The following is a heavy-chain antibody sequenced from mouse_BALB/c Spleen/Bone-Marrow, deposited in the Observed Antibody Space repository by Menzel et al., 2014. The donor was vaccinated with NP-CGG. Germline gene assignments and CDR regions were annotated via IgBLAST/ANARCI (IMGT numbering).Heavy chain of an antibody. V-gene: IGHV1-4*02. D-gene: IGHD4-1*01. J-gene: IGHJ3*01. CDR3: AREARTGAWFTY. CDR2: INPSGGYT. CDR1: GYTFTSYT. Sequence: QVQLKQSGAELARPGASVKMSCKASGYTFTSYTIQWVKQRPGQGLEWIGYINPSGGYTDHNQKFKDKTTLTADKSSNTVYMQLTSLASEDSAVYSCAREARTGAWFTYWGQGTLVTVSA.